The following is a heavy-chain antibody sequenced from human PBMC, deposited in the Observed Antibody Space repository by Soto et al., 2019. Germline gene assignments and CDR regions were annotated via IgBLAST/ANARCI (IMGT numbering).Heavy chain of an antibody. CDR1: GYTFTSYY. CDR3: ASNKRYSSSSLGAFDI. CDR2: INPSGGST. D-gene: IGHD6-6*01. J-gene: IGHJ3*02. Sequence: ASVKVSCKASGYTFTSYYMHWVRQAPGQGLEWMGIINPSGGSTSYAQKFQGRVTMTRDTSTSTVYMELSSLRSEDTAVYYCASNKRYSSSSLGAFDIWGQGKMVTVSS. V-gene: IGHV1-46*03.